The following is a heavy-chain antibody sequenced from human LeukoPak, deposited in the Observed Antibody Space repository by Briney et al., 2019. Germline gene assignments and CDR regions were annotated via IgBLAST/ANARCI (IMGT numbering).Heavy chain of an antibody. CDR1: KFIFSNYW. J-gene: IGHJ4*02. Sequence: GGSLRLSCEASKFIFSNYWMSWVRQAPGKGLEWVAYIKKTGSETYYVDSVKGRFTISRDNAKNSLYLQMNSLRADDTAVYYCVKDSPPRYSGSPPAYWGQGTLVTVSS. CDR3: VKDSPPRYSGSPPAY. D-gene: IGHD1-26*01. V-gene: IGHV3-7*03. CDR2: IKKTGSET.